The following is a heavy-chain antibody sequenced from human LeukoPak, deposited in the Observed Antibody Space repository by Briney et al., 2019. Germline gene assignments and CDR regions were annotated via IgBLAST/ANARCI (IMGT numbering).Heavy chain of an antibody. V-gene: IGHV4-34*01. CDR2: INHSGST. D-gene: IGHD4-17*01. CDR1: GGSFSGYY. J-gene: IGHJ4*02. Sequence: PSETLSLTCAVYGGSFSGYYWSWIRQPPGKGLEWIGEINHSGSTNYNPSLKSRVTISVDTSKNQFSLKLSSVTAADTAVYCCARTTTVTGADYWGQGTLVTVSS. CDR3: ARTTTVTGADY.